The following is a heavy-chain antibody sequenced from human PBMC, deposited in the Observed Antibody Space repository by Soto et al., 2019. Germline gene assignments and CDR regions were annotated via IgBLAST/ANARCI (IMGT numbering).Heavy chain of an antibody. D-gene: IGHD5-12*01. Sequence: GGSLRLSCAVSGFTFSSYWMSWVRQAPGKGLEWVANIKQDGSDKVYLDSVKGRFTISRDNADNSVSLQMNSLRGEDAAVYYCAGDPYNYGGYGYGMDVWGQGTTVTVSS. CDR2: IKQDGSDK. V-gene: IGHV3-7*05. CDR1: GFTFSSYW. J-gene: IGHJ6*02. CDR3: AGDPYNYGGYGYGMDV.